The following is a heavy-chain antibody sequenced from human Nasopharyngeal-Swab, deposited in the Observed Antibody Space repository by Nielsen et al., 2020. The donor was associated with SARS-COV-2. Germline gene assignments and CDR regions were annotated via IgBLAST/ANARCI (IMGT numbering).Heavy chain of an antibody. CDR2: IYSGGSST. Sequence: SCAASGFTFSSYAMSWVRQAPGKGLEWVSVIYSGGSSTYYADSVKGRFTISRDNSKNTLYLQMNSLRAEDTAVYYCAKDQGSYYDYWGQGTLVTVSS. V-gene: IGHV3-23*03. D-gene: IGHD1-26*01. CDR1: GFTFSSYA. J-gene: IGHJ4*02. CDR3: AKDQGSYYDY.